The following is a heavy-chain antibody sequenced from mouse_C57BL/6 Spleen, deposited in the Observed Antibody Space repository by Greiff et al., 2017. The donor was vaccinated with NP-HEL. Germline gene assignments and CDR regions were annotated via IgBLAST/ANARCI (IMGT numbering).Heavy chain of an antibody. CDR1: GYAFSSSW. Sequence: VKLQESGPELVKPGASVKISCKASGYAFSSSWMNWVKQRPGKGLEWIGRIYPGDGDTNYNGKFKGKATLTADKSSSTAYMQLSSLTSEDSAVYFCARRANWDAFDYWGQGTTLTVSS. D-gene: IGHD4-1*01. V-gene: IGHV1-82*01. CDR3: ARRANWDAFDY. CDR2: IYPGDGDT. J-gene: IGHJ2*01.